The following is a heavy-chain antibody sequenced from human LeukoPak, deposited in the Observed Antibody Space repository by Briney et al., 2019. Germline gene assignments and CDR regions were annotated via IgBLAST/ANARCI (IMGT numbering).Heavy chain of an antibody. CDR3: AKDPSGLGLFFDY. V-gene: IGHV3-30*18. J-gene: IGHJ4*02. Sequence: GGSLRLSCAASGFTFSSYWMSWVRQAPGKGLEWVAVISYDGSNKYYADSVKGRFTISRDNSKNTLYLQMNSLRAEDTAVYYCAKDPSGLGLFFDYWGQGTLVTVSS. CDR2: ISYDGSNK. D-gene: IGHD6-19*01. CDR1: GFTFSSYW.